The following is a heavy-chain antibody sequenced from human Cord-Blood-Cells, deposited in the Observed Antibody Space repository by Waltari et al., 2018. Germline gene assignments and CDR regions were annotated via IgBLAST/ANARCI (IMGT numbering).Heavy chain of an antibody. CDR1: GGSFSGYY. CDR3: ARGYSSSSEYFQH. CDR2: INHSGST. Sequence: QVQLQQWGAGLLKPSETLSLTCAVYGGSFSGYYWSWIRQPPGKGLEWIGEINHSGSTNYNPSLKSRVTISVDTSKNQFSLKLSSVTAADTAVYYCARGYSSSSEYFQHWGQGTLVTVSS. J-gene: IGHJ1*01. D-gene: IGHD6-6*01. V-gene: IGHV4-34*01.